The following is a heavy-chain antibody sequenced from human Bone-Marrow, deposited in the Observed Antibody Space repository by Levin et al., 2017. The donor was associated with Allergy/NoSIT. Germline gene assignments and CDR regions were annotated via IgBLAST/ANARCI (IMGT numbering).Heavy chain of an antibody. CDR1: GGSIDNTRYY. Sequence: PSETLSLTCSVSGGSIDNTRYYWGWIRQPPGKGLEWIGTVSYSGNTYYNSSLKSRLSISVDTSKNQFSLRLTSLTAADAAVYYCARQGGASGWNQAWYLYYYIDVWGKGTTVTVSS. CDR2: VSYSGNT. D-gene: IGHD6-25*01. V-gene: IGHV4-39*01. J-gene: IGHJ6*03. CDR3: ARQGGASGWNQAWYLYYYIDV.